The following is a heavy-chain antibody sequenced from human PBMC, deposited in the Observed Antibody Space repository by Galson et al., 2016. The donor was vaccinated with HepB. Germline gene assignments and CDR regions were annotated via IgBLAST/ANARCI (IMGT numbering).Heavy chain of an antibody. CDR2: INRDGSGT. Sequence: SLRLSCAASGFTFRNHWMHWVRQAPGKGLVWISRINRDGSGTTYADSVKGRFTISRDNSKNTLYLQMNSLRAEDTAVYYCAREGAEMAVAGTAFDYWGQGTLVTVSS. CDR1: GFTFRNHW. CDR3: AREGAEMAVAGTAFDY. V-gene: IGHV3-74*01. D-gene: IGHD6-19*01. J-gene: IGHJ4*02.